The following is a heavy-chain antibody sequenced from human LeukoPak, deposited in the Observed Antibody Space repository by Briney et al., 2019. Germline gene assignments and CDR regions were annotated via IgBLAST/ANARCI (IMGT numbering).Heavy chain of an antibody. CDR3: ARAVDTAMVDDY. D-gene: IGHD5-18*01. J-gene: IGHJ4*02. Sequence: GGSLRLSCAASGFTFRDYYMTWMRQAPGKGLEWLSYISSSGDTIYYADSVKGRFTISRDNAKNSLYLQMNSLRADDTAVYDCARAVDTAMVDDYWGQGTLVTVSS. CDR1: GFTFRDYY. V-gene: IGHV3-11*04. CDR2: ISSSGDTI.